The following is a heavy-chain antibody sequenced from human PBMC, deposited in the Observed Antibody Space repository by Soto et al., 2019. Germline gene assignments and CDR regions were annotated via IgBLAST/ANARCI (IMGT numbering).Heavy chain of an antibody. D-gene: IGHD3-22*01. CDR3: ARGKFYYDSSGYAY. Sequence: QVQLVEAGGGLVKPGGSLRLSCVASGFTFSDYYMNWIRQAPGKGLEWLSYISGGGGSTIEYADSVKGRFTISRDNAKKSLFLQTNSLRADDTAVYFCARGKFYYDSSGYAYWGQGTMVTVSS. CDR2: ISGGGGSTI. J-gene: IGHJ4*02. V-gene: IGHV3-11*01. CDR1: GFTFSDYY.